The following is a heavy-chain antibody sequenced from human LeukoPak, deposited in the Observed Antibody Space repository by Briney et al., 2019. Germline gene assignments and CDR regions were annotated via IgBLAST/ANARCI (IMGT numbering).Heavy chain of an antibody. D-gene: IGHD2-15*01. CDR3: ARHPWGGSGSRIDY. J-gene: IGHJ4*02. V-gene: IGHV4-34*01. CDR1: GGSFSGYY. Sequence: SETLSLTCAVYGGSFSGYYWSWIRQPPGKGLEWIGEINHSGSTNYNPSLKSRVTISVDTSKNQLSLKLSSVTAADTAVYYCARHPWGGSGSRIDYWGQGTLVTVSS. CDR2: INHSGST.